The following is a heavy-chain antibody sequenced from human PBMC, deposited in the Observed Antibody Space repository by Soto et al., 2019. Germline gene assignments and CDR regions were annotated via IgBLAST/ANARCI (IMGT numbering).Heavy chain of an antibody. J-gene: IGHJ3*02. V-gene: IGHV3-23*01. D-gene: IGHD1-26*01. Sequence: EVQLLESGGGLVQPGGSLRLSCAASGFTFSGYAMNWVRQAPGKGLEWVSSISGSGGSTYYADSVKGRFTISRDNSKNTLYLQMKRLTAEDTALYYCAKEWAAEWEQPKDAFDIWGQGTMVTVSS. CDR2: ISGSGGST. CDR1: GFTFSGYA. CDR3: AKEWAAEWEQPKDAFDI.